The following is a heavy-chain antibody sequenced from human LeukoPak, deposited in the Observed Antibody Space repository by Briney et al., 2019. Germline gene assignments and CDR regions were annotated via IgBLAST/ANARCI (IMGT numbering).Heavy chain of an antibody. CDR2: ITGSGSTT. D-gene: IGHD3-22*01. CDR3: AKDTDSRLLYFDY. V-gene: IGHV3-23*01. CDR1: GFAFSNYG. J-gene: IGHJ4*02. Sequence: GGSLRLSCAASGFAFSNYGMNWVRQAPGKGLEWVSGITGSGSTTYYADSVKGRFTISRDNSKNTLYLQMNSLRAEDTAVYYCAKDTDSRLLYFDYWGQGTLVTVSS.